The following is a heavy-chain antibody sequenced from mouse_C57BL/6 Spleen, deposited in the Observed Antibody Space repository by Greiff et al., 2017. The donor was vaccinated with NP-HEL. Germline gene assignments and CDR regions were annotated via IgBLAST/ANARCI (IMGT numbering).Heavy chain of an antibody. J-gene: IGHJ3*01. CDR2: IYPSDSET. V-gene: IGHV1-61*01. CDR3: ARGEAWFAY. Sequence: QVQLKQPGAELVRPGSSVKLSCKASGYTFTSYWMDWVKQRPGQGLEWIGNIYPSDSETHYNQKFKDKATLTVDKSSSTAYMQLSSLTSEDSAVYCCARGEAWFAYWGQGTLVTVSA. CDR1: GYTFTSYW.